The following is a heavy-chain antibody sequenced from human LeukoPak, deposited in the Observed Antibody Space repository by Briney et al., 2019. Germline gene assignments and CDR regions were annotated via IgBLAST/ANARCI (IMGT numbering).Heavy chain of an antibody. D-gene: IGHD6-13*01. V-gene: IGHV3-33*01. CDR2: IWHDGSSK. CDR1: GFIFSNYG. J-gene: IGHJ5*02. CDR3: ARVAAGTWWFDP. Sequence: GGSLRLSCAASGFIFSNYGFHWVRQAPGKGLEWVVIIWHDGSSKYYADSVKGRFTISRDNSENTLFLQMNSLRAEDSAVYYCARVAAGTWWFDPWGQGTLVTVSS.